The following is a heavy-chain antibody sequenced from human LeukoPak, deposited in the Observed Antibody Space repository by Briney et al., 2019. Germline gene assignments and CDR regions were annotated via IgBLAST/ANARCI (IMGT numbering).Heavy chain of an antibody. CDR2: ISSSSSYI. V-gene: IGHV3-21*01. CDR1: GFTFSSYG. CDR3: ARSGGAGYYDSSGYFYFDLFDY. J-gene: IGHJ4*02. D-gene: IGHD3-22*01. Sequence: GGSLRLSCAASGFTFSSYGMSWVRQAPGKGLEWVSSISSSSSYIYYADSVKGRFTISRDNAKNSLYLQMNSLRAEDTAVYYCARSGGAGYYDSSGYFYFDLFDYWGQGTLVTVSS.